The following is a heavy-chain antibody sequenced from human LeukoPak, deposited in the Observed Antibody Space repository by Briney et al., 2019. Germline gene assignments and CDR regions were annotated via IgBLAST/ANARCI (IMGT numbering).Heavy chain of an antibody. J-gene: IGHJ4*02. CDR2: ISYDGSNR. V-gene: IGHV3-30*04. CDR1: GFTFSSYA. Sequence: PGGSLRLSCAASGFTFSSYAMHWVRQAPGKGLEWVAVISYDGSNRYYADSVKGRFTISRDNSKNTLYLQMNSLRAEDTAVYYCAKDSEFYVWGSYRYTENTLFDYWGQGTLVTVSS. D-gene: IGHD3-16*02. CDR3: AKDSEFYVWGSYRYTENTLFDY.